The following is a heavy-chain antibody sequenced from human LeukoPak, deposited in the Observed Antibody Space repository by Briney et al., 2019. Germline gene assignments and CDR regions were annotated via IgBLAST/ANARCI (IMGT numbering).Heavy chain of an antibody. CDR1: GYSFINYW. CDR3: AWTRSSTGGWFDP. CDR2: IYPGDSDT. D-gene: IGHD2-8*02. V-gene: IGHV5-51*01. Sequence: GESLKISCKGSGYSFINYWIAWVRQMPGKGLEWMGIIYPGDSDTRYSPTLQGQVTISADKSISTAYLQWSSLKASDTAMYYCAWTRSSTGGWFDPWGQGTLVTVSS. J-gene: IGHJ5*02.